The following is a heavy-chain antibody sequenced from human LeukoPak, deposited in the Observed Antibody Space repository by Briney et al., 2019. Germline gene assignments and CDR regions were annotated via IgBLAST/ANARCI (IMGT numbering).Heavy chain of an antibody. CDR2: ISWNSGSI. Sequence: GGSLRLSCAASGFTFDDYAMHWVRQAPGKGLEWVSGISWNSGSIGYADSVKGRFTISRDNAKNSLYLQMNSLRAEDTAVYYCASSAAAGTFDYWGQGTLVTVSS. CDR1: GFTFDDYA. D-gene: IGHD6-13*01. CDR3: ASSAAAGTFDY. V-gene: IGHV3-9*01. J-gene: IGHJ4*02.